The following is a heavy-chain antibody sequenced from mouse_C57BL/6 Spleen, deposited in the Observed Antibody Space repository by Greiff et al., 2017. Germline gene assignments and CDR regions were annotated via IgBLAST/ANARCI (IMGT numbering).Heavy chain of an antibody. CDR1: GYAFSSYW. CDR3: ARLNYGSRPDY. Sequence: QVQLQQSGAGLVKPGASVKISCKASGYAFSSYWVNWVKQRPGKGLEWLGQIYPGDGATTYNGKFRGKATLTADKSSSTAYMQRSSLTSEDSAVYFCARLNYGSRPDYWGQGTTLTVSS. V-gene: IGHV1-80*01. CDR2: IYPGDGAT. J-gene: IGHJ2*01. D-gene: IGHD1-1*01.